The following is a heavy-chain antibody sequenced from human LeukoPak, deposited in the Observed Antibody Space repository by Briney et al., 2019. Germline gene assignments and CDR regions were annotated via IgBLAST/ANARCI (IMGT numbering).Heavy chain of an antibody. CDR2: TYYRSKWYN. D-gene: IGHD3-10*01. J-gene: IGHJ4*02. Sequence: SQTLSLTCAISGDSVSSNSAAWNWIRQSPSRGLEWLGRTYYRSKWYNDYAVSVKSRITINPDTSKNQFSLKLSSVTAADTAVYYCALMIRAESGVDYWGQGTLVTVSS. CDR1: GDSVSSNSAA. V-gene: IGHV6-1*01. CDR3: ALMIRAESGVDY.